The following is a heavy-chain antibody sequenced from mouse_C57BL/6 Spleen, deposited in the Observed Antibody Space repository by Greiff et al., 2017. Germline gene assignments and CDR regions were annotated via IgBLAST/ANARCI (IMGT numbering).Heavy chain of an antibody. CDR2: IHPNSGST. CDR1: GYTFTSYW. V-gene: IGHV1-64*01. Sequence: QVQLQQPGAELVKPGASVKLSCKASGYTFTSYWMHWVKQRPGQGLEWIGMIHPNSGSTNYNEKFKSKATLTVDKSSSTAYMQLSSLTSKDSAVYYCARDWDRYFDYWGQGTTLTVSS. J-gene: IGHJ2*01. D-gene: IGHD4-1*01. CDR3: ARDWDRYFDY.